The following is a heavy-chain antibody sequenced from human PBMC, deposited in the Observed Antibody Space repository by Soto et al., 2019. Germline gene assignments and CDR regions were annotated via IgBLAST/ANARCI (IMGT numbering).Heavy chain of an antibody. V-gene: IGHV3-33*01. J-gene: IGHJ6*02. CDR3: ARGLLWFGGAPFLYGMDV. CDR1: GFTFSSYG. D-gene: IGHD3-10*01. Sequence: PGGSLRLSCAASGFTFSSYGMHWVRQAPGKGLEWVAVIWYDGSNKYYADSVKGRFTISRDNSKNTLYLQMNSLRAEDTAVYYCARGLLWFGGAPFLYGMDVWGQGTTVTVSS. CDR2: IWYDGSNK.